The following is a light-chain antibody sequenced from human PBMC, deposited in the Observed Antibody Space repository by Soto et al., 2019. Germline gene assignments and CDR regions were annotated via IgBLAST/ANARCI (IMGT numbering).Light chain of an antibody. CDR3: QQYNSYSLWT. Sequence: DIQITQSPSTLSASIGDRVTITCRASQSISTWLAWYQQKPGKAPKLLIYKASSLQSGVPSRFSGSGSGTEFTLTISSLQPDDFAPYYCQQYNSYSLWTFGQGTKVAIK. CDR1: QSISTW. J-gene: IGKJ1*01. V-gene: IGKV1-5*03. CDR2: KAS.